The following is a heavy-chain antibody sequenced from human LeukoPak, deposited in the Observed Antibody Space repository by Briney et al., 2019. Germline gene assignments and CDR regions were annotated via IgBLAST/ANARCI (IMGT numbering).Heavy chain of an antibody. CDR3: AKGDDTAYYYMDV. J-gene: IGHJ6*03. CDR1: GYTFTSYG. Sequence: SCKASGYTFTSYGMHWVRQAPGKGLEWVAFIRYDGSNKYYADSVKGRFTISRDNSKNTLYLQMNSLRVEDTAVYYCAKGDDTAYYYMDVWGKGTTVTVSS. CDR2: IRYDGSNK. D-gene: IGHD5-18*01. V-gene: IGHV3-30*02.